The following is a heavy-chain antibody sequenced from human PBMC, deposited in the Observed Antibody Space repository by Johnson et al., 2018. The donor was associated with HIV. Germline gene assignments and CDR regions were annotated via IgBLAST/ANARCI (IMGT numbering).Heavy chain of an antibody. CDR1: GFTFSSYG. D-gene: IGHD6-13*01. J-gene: IGHJ3*02. CDR3: AKDPATIAAAEGAFDI. Sequence: QVQLVESGGGVVQPGRSLRLSCAASGFTFSSYGMHWVRQAPGKGLEWAAVIWYDGSNKYYADSVKGRFTISRDNSKNTLYLQMNSLRAEDTAVYYCAKDPATIAAAEGAFDIWGQGTMVTVSS. V-gene: IGHV3-33*06. CDR2: IWYDGSNK.